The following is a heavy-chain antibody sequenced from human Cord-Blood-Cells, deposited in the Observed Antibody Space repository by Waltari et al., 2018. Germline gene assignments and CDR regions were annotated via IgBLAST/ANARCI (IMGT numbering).Heavy chain of an antibody. CDR1: GFTFSSYS. CDR2: ISSSSTI. CDR3: ARGRKGSTVTDY. D-gene: IGHD4-17*01. J-gene: IGHJ4*02. Sequence: EVQLVESVGGLVQPGGSLRLSCAASGFTFSSYSMNWVRQAPGKGLEWVSYISSSSTIYYADSVKGRFTISRDNAKNSLYLQMNSLRDEDTAVYYCARGRKGSTVTDYWGQGTLVTVSS. V-gene: IGHV3-48*02.